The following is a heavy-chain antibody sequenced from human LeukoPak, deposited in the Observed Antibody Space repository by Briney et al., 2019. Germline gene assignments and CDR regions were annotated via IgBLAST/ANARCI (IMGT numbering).Heavy chain of an antibody. Sequence: GGSLRLSCAASGFSFSNHGMHWGRQAPGKRLEWVAVIWDDGNNKRYANSVNGRFTISRDNSENTQYLQMNGLTAEDTAMYYCARDSYQDYYGRFDPWRQGTLVIVSS. CDR3: ARDSYQDYYGRFDP. V-gene: IGHV3-33*01. CDR2: IWDDGNNK. D-gene: IGHD3-10*01. J-gene: IGHJ5*02. CDR1: GFSFSNHG.